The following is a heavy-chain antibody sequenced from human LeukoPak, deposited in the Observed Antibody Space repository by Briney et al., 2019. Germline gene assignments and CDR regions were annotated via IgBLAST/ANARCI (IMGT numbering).Heavy chain of an antibody. V-gene: IGHV4-34*01. D-gene: IGHD2-15*01. CDR3: ARGVCSGGSCYSEWNY. J-gene: IGHJ4*02. Sequence: SETLSLTCAVYGGSFSGYYWSWIRQPPGKGREWIGEIIYSGSTNYNPSLKSRVTISVDTSKNQFSLKLSSVTAADTAVYYCARGVCSGGSCYSEWNYWGQGTLVTVSS. CDR2: IIYSGST. CDR1: GGSFSGYY.